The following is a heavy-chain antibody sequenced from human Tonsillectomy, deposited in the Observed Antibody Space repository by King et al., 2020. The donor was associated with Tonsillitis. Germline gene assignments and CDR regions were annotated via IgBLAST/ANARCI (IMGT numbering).Heavy chain of an antibody. D-gene: IGHD3-10*01. CDR2: ISWDGGST. J-gene: IGHJ4*02. CDR3: AKGSVAGGLFDY. V-gene: IGHV3-43*01. Sequence: VQLVESGGVVVQPGGSLRLSCAASGFTFDDYTMHWVRQAPGKGLEWVSLISWDGGSTYYADSVKGRFTISRDNSKNSLYLQINSLRTEDTALYYCAKGSVAGGLFDYWGQGTLVTVSS. CDR1: GFTFDDYT.